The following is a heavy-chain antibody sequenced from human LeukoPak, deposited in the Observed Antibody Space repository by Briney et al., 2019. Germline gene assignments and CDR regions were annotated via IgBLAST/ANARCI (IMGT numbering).Heavy chain of an antibody. CDR3: AKSIVNSGTFIPFDY. CDR2: ISSSGSTI. J-gene: IGHJ4*02. Sequence: PGGSLRLSCVASGFTFSSYEMNWVRQAPGKGLEWVSYISSSGSTIYYADSVKGRFTISRDNAKNSLYLQMNSLRAEDTGVYFCAKSIVNSGTFIPFDYWGQGTLVTVSS. D-gene: IGHD1-26*01. V-gene: IGHV3-48*03. CDR1: GFTFSSYE.